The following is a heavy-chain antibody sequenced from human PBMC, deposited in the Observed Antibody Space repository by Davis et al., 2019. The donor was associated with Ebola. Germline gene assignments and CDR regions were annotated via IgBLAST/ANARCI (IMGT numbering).Heavy chain of an antibody. D-gene: IGHD6-13*01. Sequence: GESLKISCAASGFTFSSYWMSWVRQAPGKGLEWVSYISSSGSTIYYADSVKGRFTISRDNAKNSLYLQMNSLRAEDTAVYYCVRVGRQQLVTYWGQGTLVTVSS. CDR1: GFTFSSYW. CDR3: VRVGRQQLVTY. CDR2: ISSSGSTI. V-gene: IGHV3-48*04. J-gene: IGHJ4*02.